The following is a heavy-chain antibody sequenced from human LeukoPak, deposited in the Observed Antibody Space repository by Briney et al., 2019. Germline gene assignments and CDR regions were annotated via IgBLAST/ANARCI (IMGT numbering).Heavy chain of an antibody. Sequence: KPSETLSLTCAVYGGSFSGYYWSWIRQPPGKGLEWIGEINHSGSTNYNPSLKSRVTISVDTSKNQFSLKLSSVTAADTAVCYCARRIGDCSSTSCYGRYWFDPWGQGTLVTVSS. CDR1: GGSFSGYY. D-gene: IGHD2-2*01. CDR2: INHSGST. CDR3: ARRIGDCSSTSCYGRYWFDP. J-gene: IGHJ5*02. V-gene: IGHV4-34*01.